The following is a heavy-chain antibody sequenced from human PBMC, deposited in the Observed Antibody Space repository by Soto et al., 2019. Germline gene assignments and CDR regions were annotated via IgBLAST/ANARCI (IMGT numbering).Heavy chain of an antibody. V-gene: IGHV3-30-3*01. CDR1: GFTFSSYA. Sequence: GGSLRLSCAASGFTFSSYAMHWVRQAPGKGLEWVAVISYDGSNKYYADSVKGRFTISRDNSKNTLYLQMNSLRAEDTAVYYCARDSTTIPESPSDYWGQGTLVTVSS. CDR3: ARDSTTIPESPSDY. J-gene: IGHJ4*02. D-gene: IGHD1-1*01. CDR2: ISYDGSNK.